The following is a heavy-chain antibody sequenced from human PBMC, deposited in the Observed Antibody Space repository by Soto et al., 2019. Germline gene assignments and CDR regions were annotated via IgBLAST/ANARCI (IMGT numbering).Heavy chain of an antibody. CDR3: ASPYMYSSGLYFYGMDV. Sequence: EVQLVESGGGLVQPGGSLRLSCAASGFTFSSYWMHWVRQALGKGLVWVSRINSDGSSTSYADSVKGRFTISRDNAKNTVYLQMNSLRAEDTAVYYCASPYMYSSGLYFYGMDVWGQGTTVTVSS. J-gene: IGHJ6*02. D-gene: IGHD6-19*01. CDR1: GFTFSSYW. V-gene: IGHV3-74*01. CDR2: INSDGSST.